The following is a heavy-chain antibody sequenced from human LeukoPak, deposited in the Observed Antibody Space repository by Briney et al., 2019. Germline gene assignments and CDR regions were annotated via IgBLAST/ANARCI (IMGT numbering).Heavy chain of an antibody. D-gene: IGHD3-3*01. CDR2: ISDSSTTI. J-gene: IGHJ4*02. CDR1: GFTFSSYN. CDR3: ARDRGGAYDFWSGYYTGYFDY. Sequence: TGGSLRLSRAASGFTFSSYNMNWVRQAPGKGLEWVSYISDSSTTIYYADSVKGRFTISRDNAKNSLYLQMNSLRAEDTAVYYCARDRGGAYDFWSGYYTGYFDYWGQGTLVPVSS. V-gene: IGHV3-48*01.